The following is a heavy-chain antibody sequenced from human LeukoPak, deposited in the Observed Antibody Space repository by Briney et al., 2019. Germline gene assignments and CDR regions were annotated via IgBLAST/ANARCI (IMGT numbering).Heavy chain of an antibody. J-gene: IGHJ6*02. CDR3: ARAGPRPSNYYYYGMDV. V-gene: IGHV4-59*01. CDR2: IYYSGST. CDR1: RGSISSYY. D-gene: IGHD1-1*01. Sequence: SETLSLTCTVSRGSISSYYWSWIRQPPGKGLEWSCYIYYSGSTNYNPSLKSRVTISVDTSKNQISLKLSSVTAADTAVYYCARAGPRPSNYYYYGMDVWGQGTTLTVSS.